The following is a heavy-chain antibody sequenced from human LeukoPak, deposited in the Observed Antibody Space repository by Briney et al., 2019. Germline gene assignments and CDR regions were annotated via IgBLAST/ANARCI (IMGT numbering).Heavy chain of an antibody. J-gene: IGHJ4*02. D-gene: IGHD6-13*01. CDR2: ISAYNGNT. Sequence: GASVKVSCKASGYTFTSYGISWVRQAPGQGLEWMGWISAYNGNTNYAQKLQGRVTMTTDTSTSTAYMELRSLRSDDTAVYYRARGGHLNSDRGRQQLVPLAYYWGQGTLVTVSS. V-gene: IGHV1-18*01. CDR3: ARGGHLNSDRGRQQLVPLAYY. CDR1: GYTFTSYG.